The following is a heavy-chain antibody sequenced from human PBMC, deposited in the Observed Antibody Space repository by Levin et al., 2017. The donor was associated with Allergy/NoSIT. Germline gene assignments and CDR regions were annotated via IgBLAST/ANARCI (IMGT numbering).Heavy chain of an antibody. V-gene: IGHV5-51*01. J-gene: IGHJ5*02. D-gene: IGHD3-22*01. Sequence: GESLKISCKGSGYSFTSYWIGWVRQMPGKGLEWMGIIYPGDSDTRYSPSFQGQVTISADKSISTAYLQWSSLKASDTAMYYCARHPPAYDSRGSNWFDPWGQGTLVTVSS. CDR2: IYPGDSDT. CDR1: GYSFTSYW. CDR3: ARHPPAYDSRGSNWFDP.